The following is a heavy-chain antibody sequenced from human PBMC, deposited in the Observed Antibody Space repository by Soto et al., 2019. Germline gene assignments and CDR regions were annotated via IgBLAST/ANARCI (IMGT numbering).Heavy chain of an antibody. CDR2: IKSKTDGGTT. V-gene: IGHV3-15*01. Sequence: PVGSLRLSCAASGFTFSNAWMSWVRQAPGKGLEWVGRIKSKTDGGTTDYAAPVKGRFTISRDDSKNTLYLQMNSLKTEDTAVYYCTTDRVTMIVVVIPPDYWGQGTPVTVSS. CDR1: GFTFSNAW. J-gene: IGHJ4*02. CDR3: TTDRVTMIVVVIPPDY. D-gene: IGHD3-22*01.